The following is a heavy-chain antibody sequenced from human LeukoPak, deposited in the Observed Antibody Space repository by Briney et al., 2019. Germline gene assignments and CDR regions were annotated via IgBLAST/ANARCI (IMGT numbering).Heavy chain of an antibody. CDR2: IYYSGST. V-gene: IGHV4-59*01. D-gene: IGHD3-10*01. CDR3: ARAKGILWFGELSVLDV. J-gene: IGHJ6*02. CDR1: GGSISSYY. Sequence: SETLSLTCTVSGGSISSYYWSWIRQPPGKGLEWIGYIYYSGSTNYNPSLKSRVTISVDTSKNQFSLKLSSVTAADTAVYYCARAKGILWFGELSVLDVWGQGTTVTVSS.